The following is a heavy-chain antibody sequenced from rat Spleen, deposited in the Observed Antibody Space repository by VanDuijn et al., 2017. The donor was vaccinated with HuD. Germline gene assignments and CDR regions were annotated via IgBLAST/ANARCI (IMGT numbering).Heavy chain of an antibody. J-gene: IGHJ1*01. CDR3: TRRGYLSDWYFDF. CDR2: INFDGSGT. V-gene: IGHV5-20*01. Sequence: EVRLVESGGGLVRPGRSMKLSCAASGFTFNNYDMAWVRQAPTKGLEWVASINFDGSGTYYRDSVKGRFTISRDNAKSSLYLQMDSLRSEDTAIYYCTRRGYLSDWYFDFWGPGTMVTVSS. D-gene: IGHD4-4*01. CDR1: GFTFNNYD.